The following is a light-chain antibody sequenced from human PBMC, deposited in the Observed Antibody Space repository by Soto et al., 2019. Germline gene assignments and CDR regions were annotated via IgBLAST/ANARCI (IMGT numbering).Light chain of an antibody. J-gene: IGKJ1*01. CDR1: ESVSKW. CDR2: DAS. V-gene: IGKV1-5*01. CDR3: QQYNSYSWT. Sequence: DIQMTQSPSFLSASVGDKVTITCRATESVSKWLAWYQEKPGNPPRPLIYDASTLENGVPSRFSGSGSGTEFTLTISSLQADDFAIYYCQQYNSYSWTFGQGTKVDIK.